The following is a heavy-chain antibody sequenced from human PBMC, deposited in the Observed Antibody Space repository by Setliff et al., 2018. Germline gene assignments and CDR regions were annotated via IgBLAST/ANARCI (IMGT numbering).Heavy chain of an antibody. Sequence: PGGSLRLSCAASGFTFSSYSMNWVRQAPGKGLEWVSYISSSSSAIYYADSVKGRFTISRDNAKNSLFLQMNSLRAEDTAVYYCARDRGPSYFYYYAMDIWGQGTTVTVSS. CDR1: GFTFSSYS. J-gene: IGHJ6*02. CDR2: ISSSSSAI. V-gene: IGHV3-48*04. CDR3: ARDRGPSYFYYYAMDI.